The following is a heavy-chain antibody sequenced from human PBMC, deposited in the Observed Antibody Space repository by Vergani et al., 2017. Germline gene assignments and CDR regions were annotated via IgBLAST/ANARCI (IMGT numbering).Heavy chain of an antibody. CDR2: ISRNGDTT. CDR1: GFAFSSYA. J-gene: IGHJ6*03. Sequence: EGQLLESGEGLVQPGGSLRLSCAASGFAFSSYAMTWVRQGPGKGLEWVSGISRNGDTTYYADSVKGRFTISRDNSKSTLYLQMNSLRAEDTASYFCAKDGGLGSCDSIRCPPLLIDYVDVWGKGATVTVSS. D-gene: IGHD2/OR15-2a*01. V-gene: IGHV3-23*01. CDR3: AKDGGLGSCDSIRCPPLLIDYVDV.